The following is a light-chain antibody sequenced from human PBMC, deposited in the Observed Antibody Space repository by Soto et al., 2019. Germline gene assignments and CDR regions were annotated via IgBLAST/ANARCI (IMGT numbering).Light chain of an antibody. CDR1: RTVHSN. Sequence: EIVLTQSPATLSLSPGKRATLSCRASRTVHSNVAWYQHKPGQAPRLLMFRTSSRATGFPARFSGSGSGTEFNLTISSLQSEDFGVYYCQQYNNWPRATFGGGTKVDI. V-gene: IGKV3-15*01. J-gene: IGKJ4*01. CDR2: RTS. CDR3: QQYNNWPRAT.